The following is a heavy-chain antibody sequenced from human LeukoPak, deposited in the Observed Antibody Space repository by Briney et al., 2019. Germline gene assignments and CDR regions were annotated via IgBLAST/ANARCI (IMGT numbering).Heavy chain of an antibody. D-gene: IGHD5-12*01. Sequence: GRSLRLSCAASGFTFGSYAMHWVRQAPGKGLEWVAVISYDGSNKYYADSVKGRFTISRDNSKNTLYLQMNSLRAEDTAVYYCARGRYSGYVYFDYWGQGTLVTVSS. CDR3: ARGRYSGYVYFDY. J-gene: IGHJ4*02. V-gene: IGHV3-30*04. CDR1: GFTFGSYA. CDR2: ISYDGSNK.